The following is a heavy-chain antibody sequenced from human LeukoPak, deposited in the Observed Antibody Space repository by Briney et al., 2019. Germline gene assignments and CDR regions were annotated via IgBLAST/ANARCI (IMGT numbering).Heavy chain of an antibody. J-gene: IGHJ4*02. Sequence: GGSLRLSCAGSGFTFRYYSMTWVRQAPGKGLEWVSSISTKSDYIHYADSVKGRFTISRDNANNSVYLQMNSLTAEDTAVYYCARLVGDRTIYDYWGQGTLVTVSS. V-gene: IGHV3-21*01. D-gene: IGHD1-26*01. CDR2: ISTKSDYI. CDR3: ARLVGDRTIYDY. CDR1: GFTFRYYS.